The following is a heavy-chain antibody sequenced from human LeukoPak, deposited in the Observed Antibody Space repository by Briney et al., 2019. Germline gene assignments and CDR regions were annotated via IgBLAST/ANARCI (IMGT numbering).Heavy chain of an antibody. CDR2: INHSGST. CDR1: GGSFSGYY. J-gene: IGHJ5*02. D-gene: IGHD3-3*01. V-gene: IGHV4-34*01. CDR3: ARGHRPIWSGYCCWFDP. Sequence: PSETLSLTCAVYGGSFSGYYWSWIRQPPGKGLEWIGEINHSGSTNYNPSLKSRVTISVDTSKNQFSLKLSSVTAAGTAVYYCARGHRPIWSGYCCWFDPWGQGTLVTVSS.